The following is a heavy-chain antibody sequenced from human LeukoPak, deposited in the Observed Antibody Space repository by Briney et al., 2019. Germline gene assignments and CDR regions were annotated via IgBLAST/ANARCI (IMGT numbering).Heavy chain of an antibody. V-gene: IGHV3-74*01. CDR3: ASDRVYYGLDV. CDR1: GLTFSKYW. Sequence: GGSLRLSCAASGLTFSKYWMHWARQAPGKGLVWVSRIKTDGSETTYADSAKGRFTISRDNAKNTLFLQMNSLRPEDTAVYYCASDRVYYGLDVWGQGATVTVSS. CDR2: IKTDGSET. J-gene: IGHJ6*02.